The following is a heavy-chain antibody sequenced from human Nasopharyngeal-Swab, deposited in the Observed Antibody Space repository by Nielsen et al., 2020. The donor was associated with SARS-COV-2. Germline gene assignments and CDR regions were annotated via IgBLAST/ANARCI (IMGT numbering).Heavy chain of an antibody. CDR3: ARDIEEWLVVPSLSFDY. CDR2: FDPEDGET. Sequence: ASVKVSCKVSGYTLAELSMHWVRQAPGKGLEWMRGFDPEDGETVYAQKFQGRVTMTEDTSTDTAYMELSSLRSEDTAVYYCARDIEEWLVVPSLSFDYWGQGTLVTVSS. CDR1: GYTLAELS. V-gene: IGHV1-24*01. D-gene: IGHD3-3*01. J-gene: IGHJ4*02.